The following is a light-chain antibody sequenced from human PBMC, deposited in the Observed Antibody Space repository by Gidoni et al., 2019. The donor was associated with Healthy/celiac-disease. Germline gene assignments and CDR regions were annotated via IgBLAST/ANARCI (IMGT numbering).Light chain of an antibody. J-gene: IGKJ1*01. Sequence: AIRITQSPSSPSASAGDRVTITWRASQGISSYLAWYQQKPGKAPKLLIYAASTLQSGVPSRFSGSGSGTDFTLTISSLQSEDFATYYCQQYYSYPRTFGQGTKVEIK. CDR2: AAS. CDR1: QGISSY. CDR3: QQYYSYPRT. V-gene: IGKV1-8*01.